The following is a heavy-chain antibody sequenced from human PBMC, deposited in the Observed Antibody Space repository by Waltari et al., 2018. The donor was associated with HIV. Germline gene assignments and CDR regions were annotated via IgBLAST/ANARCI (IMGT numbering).Heavy chain of an antibody. CDR1: GGSISSYY. D-gene: IGHD3-3*01. CDR3: AIVGVVITDYYYYGMDV. J-gene: IGHJ6*02. Sequence: QVQLQESGPGLVKPSETLSLTCTVSGGSISSYYWSWIRQPPGKGLEWIGYIYYRGGTNCNPSLKGRVTISVDTSKNQCSRELSSVAAADTAVYYCAIVGVVITDYYYYGMDVWGQGTTVTVSS. CDR2: IYYRGGT. V-gene: IGHV4-59*01.